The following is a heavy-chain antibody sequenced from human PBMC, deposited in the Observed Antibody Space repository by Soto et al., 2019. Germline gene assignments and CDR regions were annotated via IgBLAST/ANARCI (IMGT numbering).Heavy chain of an antibody. Sequence: LRLSCAASGFTFSSYGMHWVRQAPGKGLEWVAVISYDGSNKYYADSVKGRFTISRDNSKNTLYLQMNSLRAEDTAVYYCAKDHPYSSSWSIDYWGQGTLVTVSS. CDR2: ISYDGSNK. J-gene: IGHJ4*02. CDR1: GFTFSSYG. CDR3: AKDHPYSSSWSIDY. D-gene: IGHD6-13*01. V-gene: IGHV3-30*18.